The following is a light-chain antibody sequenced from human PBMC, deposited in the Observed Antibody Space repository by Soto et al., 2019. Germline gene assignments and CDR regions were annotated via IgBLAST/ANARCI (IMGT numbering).Light chain of an antibody. Sequence: DIQMTQSPSSLSASVGDSVTITCRASQNIKTYLNWYQQKPGKAPNLLINAASSLHSGVPSRFSSSGSGTDFTLTISSLQPEDCATYYCQQSFRSPPWKFGQGTKVEMK. J-gene: IGKJ1*01. V-gene: IGKV1-39*01. CDR3: QQSFRSPPWK. CDR2: AAS. CDR1: QNIKTY.